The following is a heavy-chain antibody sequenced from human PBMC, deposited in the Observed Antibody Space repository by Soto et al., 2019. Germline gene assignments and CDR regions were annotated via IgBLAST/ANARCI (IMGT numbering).Heavy chain of an antibody. CDR3: GKVLVGATGHTDSDS. CDR1: GGSIYRSGYY. V-gene: IGHV4-39*01. J-gene: IGHJ5*01. D-gene: IGHD2-15*01. Sequence: PSETLSLTCTVSGGSIYRSGYYWGWIRQPPGRGLEWIGNIDYNGVTYSNPSLKSRVTISRDTSKNQFSLKLTSVTAADTALYYCGKVLVGATGHTDSDSWGPGTLVTLSS. CDR2: IDYNGVT.